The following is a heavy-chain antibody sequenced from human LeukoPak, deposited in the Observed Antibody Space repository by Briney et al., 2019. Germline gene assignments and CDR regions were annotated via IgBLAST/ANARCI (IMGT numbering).Heavy chain of an antibody. Sequence: PSETLSLTCTVSGVSISSYYWSWIRQPPGKGLEWIAYIYYSGSTNYNPSLKSRVTISVDTSKNQFSLKLSSVTAADTAVYYCARTIAAAGTSLFDYWGQGTLVTVSS. CDR2: IYYSGST. D-gene: IGHD6-13*01. J-gene: IGHJ4*02. CDR3: ARTIAAAGTSLFDY. CDR1: GVSISSYY. V-gene: IGHV4-59*01.